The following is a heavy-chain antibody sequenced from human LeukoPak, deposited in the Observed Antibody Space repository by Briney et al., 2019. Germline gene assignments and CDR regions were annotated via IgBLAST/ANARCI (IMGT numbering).Heavy chain of an antibody. V-gene: IGHV5-51*01. Sequence: GESLKISCKGSGYSFTSYWIGWVRQMPGKGLEWMGIIYPGDSDTRYSPSFQGQVTISADKTISTAYLQWSSLKASDTAMYYCARRTYDVLTGTPSSVRKNWFDSWGQGTLVTVSS. CDR3: ARRTYDVLTGTPSSVRKNWFDS. J-gene: IGHJ5*01. CDR1: GYSFTSYW. CDR2: IYPGDSDT. D-gene: IGHD3-9*01.